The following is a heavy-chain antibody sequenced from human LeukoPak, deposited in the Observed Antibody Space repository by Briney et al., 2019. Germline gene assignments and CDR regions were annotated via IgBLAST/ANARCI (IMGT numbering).Heavy chain of an antibody. CDR2: IIPILGIA. J-gene: IGHJ3*02. CDR1: GGTFSSYA. V-gene: IGHV1-69*04. D-gene: IGHD3-3*01. CDR3: ARRRLLSMDDAFDI. Sequence: ASVKVSCKASGGTFSSYAISWVRQAPGQGLEWMGRIIPILGIANYAQKFQGRVTITADKSMSTAYMELSSLRSEDTAVYYCARRRLLSMDDAFDIWGQGTMVTVSS.